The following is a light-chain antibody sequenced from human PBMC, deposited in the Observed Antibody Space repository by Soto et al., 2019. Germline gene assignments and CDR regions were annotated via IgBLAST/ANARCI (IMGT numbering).Light chain of an antibody. CDR1: QMVLYSSNNKNH. V-gene: IGKV4-1*01. J-gene: IGKJ4*01. CDR3: YQYFSTPLT. CDR2: WAS. Sequence: IVMTQSPDSLAVSLGERATIKCKSIQMVLYSSNNKNHLAWYQQKPGQPPKVVIYWASTRESGVPDRFSGSGSETDFTLTISSLQAEDVAVYYCYQYFSTPLTFGGGTKVDIK.